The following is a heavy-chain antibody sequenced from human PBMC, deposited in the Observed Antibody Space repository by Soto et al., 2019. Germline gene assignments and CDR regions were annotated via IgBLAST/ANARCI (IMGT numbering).Heavy chain of an antibody. CDR1: GYTFTGYY. D-gene: IGHD4-17*01. CDR2: INPNSGGT. CDR3: ARDPPLYGDYGGWFDP. J-gene: IGHJ5*02. Sequence: ASVKVSCKASGYTFTGYYMHWVRQAPGQGLEWMGWINPNSGGTNYAQKFQGRVTMTRDTSISTAYMELSRLRSDDTAVYYCARDPPLYGDYGGWFDPWGQGPLVTVSS. V-gene: IGHV1-2*02.